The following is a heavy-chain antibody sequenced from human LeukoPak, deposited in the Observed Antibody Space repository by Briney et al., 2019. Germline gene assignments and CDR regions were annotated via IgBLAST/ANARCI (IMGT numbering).Heavy chain of an antibody. Sequence: ASVKVSCKASGYTFTGYYMHWVRQAPGQGLEWMGWINPNSGGTNYAQKFQGRVTMTRDTSISTAYMELSRLRSDDTAVYYCARVRLARDAFDIWGQGTMVTVSS. CDR2: INPNSGGT. CDR1: GYTFTGYY. D-gene: IGHD3-9*01. J-gene: IGHJ3*02. V-gene: IGHV1-2*02. CDR3: ARVRLARDAFDI.